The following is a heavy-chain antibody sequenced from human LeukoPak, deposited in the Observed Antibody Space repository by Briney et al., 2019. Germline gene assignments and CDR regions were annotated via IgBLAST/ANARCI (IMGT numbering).Heavy chain of an antibody. J-gene: IGHJ5*02. Sequence: GGSLRLSCAASGFTFSSYAMHWVRQAPGKELEWVAVISYDGSNKYYADSVKGRFTISRDNSKNTLYLQMNSLRAEDTAVYYCARDEGCSGGSCYIGGWFDPWGQGTLVTVSS. V-gene: IGHV3-30*04. CDR1: GFTFSSYA. CDR2: ISYDGSNK. CDR3: ARDEGCSGGSCYIGGWFDP. D-gene: IGHD2-15*01.